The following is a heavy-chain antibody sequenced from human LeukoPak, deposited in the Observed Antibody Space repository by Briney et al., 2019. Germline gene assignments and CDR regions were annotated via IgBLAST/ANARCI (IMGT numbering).Heavy chain of an antibody. D-gene: IGHD3-3*01. CDR2: INPSGGST. CDR3: ARGDHVRIYAESAFDI. Sequence: GASVKVSCKSYGYTFTSYFMHWVRQAPGQGLEWMGIINPSGGSTNYAQKFQGRVTMTRDTSTSTVYMELSRLRSEDTAVYYCARGDHVRIYAESAFDIWGRGTKVTVSS. J-gene: IGHJ3*02. V-gene: IGHV1-46*01. CDR1: GYTFTSYF.